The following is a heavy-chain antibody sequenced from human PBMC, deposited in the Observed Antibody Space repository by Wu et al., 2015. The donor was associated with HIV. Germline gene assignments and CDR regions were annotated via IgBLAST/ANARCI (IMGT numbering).Heavy chain of an antibody. D-gene: IGHD4-23*01. CDR2: ILPMFGTT. V-gene: IGHV1-69*13. Sequence: QVQLVQSGAEVKKPGSSVKVSCKASGGTFRRYTISWVRQAPGQGLEWMGRILPMFGTTNYAQRFQGRLTITADESTTTAYMELSSLRSEDTAVYYCARAGGAYGGNPGGYFDSWGQGTLVTVSS. J-gene: IGHJ4*02. CDR1: GGTFRRYT. CDR3: ARAGGAYGGNPGGYFDS.